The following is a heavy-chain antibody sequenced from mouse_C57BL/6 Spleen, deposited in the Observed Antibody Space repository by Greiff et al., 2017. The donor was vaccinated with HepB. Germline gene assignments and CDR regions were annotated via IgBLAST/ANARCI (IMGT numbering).Heavy chain of an antibody. D-gene: IGHD1-1*01. CDR3: TTGLRWAY. Sequence: DVKLQESGAELVRPGASVKLSCTASGFNIKDDYMHWVKQRPEQGLEWIGWIDPENGDTEYASKFQGKATITADTSSNTAYLQLSSLTSEDTAVYYCTTGLRWAYWGQGTLVTVSA. CDR1: GFNIKDDY. V-gene: IGHV14-4*01. J-gene: IGHJ3*01. CDR2: IDPENGDT.